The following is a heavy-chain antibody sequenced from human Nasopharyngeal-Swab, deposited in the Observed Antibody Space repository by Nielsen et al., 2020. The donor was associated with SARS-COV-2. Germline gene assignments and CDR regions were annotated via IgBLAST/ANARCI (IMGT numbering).Heavy chain of an antibody. J-gene: IGHJ6*02. CDR1: GFTFSSYS. CDR2: ISSSSSYI. CDR3: ARSKHSGSYYYGMDV. V-gene: IGHV3-21*01. D-gene: IGHD1-26*01. Sequence: GGSLRLSCAASGFTFSSYSMNWVRQAPGKGLEWVSSISSSSSYIYYADSVKGRFTISRDSAKNSLYLQMNSLRAEDTAVYYCARSKHSGSYYYGMDVWGQGTTVTVSS.